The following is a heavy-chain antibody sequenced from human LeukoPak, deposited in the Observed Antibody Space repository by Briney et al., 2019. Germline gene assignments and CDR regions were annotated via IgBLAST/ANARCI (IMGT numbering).Heavy chain of an antibody. V-gene: IGHV4-61*02. CDR2: IYTSGST. D-gene: IGHD3-3*01. CDR3: ARDVRDYDFWSGYYRWFDP. J-gene: IGHJ5*02. Sequence: SQTLSLTCTVSGGSISSGSYYWSWIRQPARKGLEWIGRIYTSGSTNYNPSLKSRVTISVDTSKNQFSLKLSSVTAADTAVYYCARDVRDYDFWSGYYRWFDPWGQGTLVTVSS. CDR1: GGSISSGSYY.